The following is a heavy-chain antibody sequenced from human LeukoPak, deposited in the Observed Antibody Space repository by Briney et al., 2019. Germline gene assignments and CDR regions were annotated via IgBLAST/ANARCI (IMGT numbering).Heavy chain of an antibody. Sequence: PGGSLRLSCAASGFTFSSYEMNWVRQAPGKGLEWVSAISGSGGSTYYADSVKGRFTISRDNSKNTLYLQMNSLRAEDTAVYYCARHLLWFGELSGGFDYWGQGTLVTVSS. CDR1: GFTFSSYE. V-gene: IGHV3-23*01. D-gene: IGHD3-10*01. CDR2: ISGSGGST. CDR3: ARHLLWFGELSGGFDY. J-gene: IGHJ4*02.